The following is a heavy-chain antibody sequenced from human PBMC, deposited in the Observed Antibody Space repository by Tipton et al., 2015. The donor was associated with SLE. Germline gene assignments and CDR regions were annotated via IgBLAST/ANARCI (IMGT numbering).Heavy chain of an antibody. CDR3: ARAGGGFYYGADY. CDR2: ISGSGGTT. D-gene: IGHD3-22*01. Sequence: SLRLSCAASGFTFSSYEMNWVRQAPGKGLEWVSAISGSGGTTYYADSVKGRFTISRDNAKNSLYLQMNSLRAEDTAVYYCARAGGGFYYGADYWGQGTLVTVSS. J-gene: IGHJ4*02. CDR1: GFTFSSYE. V-gene: IGHV3-48*03.